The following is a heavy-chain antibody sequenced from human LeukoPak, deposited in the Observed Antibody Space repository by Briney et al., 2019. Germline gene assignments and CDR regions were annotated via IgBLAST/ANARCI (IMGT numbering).Heavy chain of an antibody. V-gene: IGHV1-2*02. CDR3: ARDRRITIFGVVFQALDP. J-gene: IGHJ5*02. D-gene: IGHD3-3*01. CDR2: INPNSGGT. Sequence: ASVKVSCKASGYTFTGYYMHWVRQAPGQGLEWMGWINPNSGGTNYAQKFQGRVTMTRDTSISTAYMELSRLRSDDTAVYYCARDRRITIFGVVFQALDPWGQGTLATVSS. CDR1: GYTFTGYY.